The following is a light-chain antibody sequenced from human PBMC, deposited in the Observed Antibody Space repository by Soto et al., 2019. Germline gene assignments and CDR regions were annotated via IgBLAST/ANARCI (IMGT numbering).Light chain of an antibody. J-gene: IGLJ1*01. V-gene: IGLV2-23*01. CDR3: CSYAGSSTYV. CDR1: SSDVGGYTL. CDR2: EGS. Sequence: QSALTQPASVSGSPGQSITVSCTGTSSDVGGYTLVSWYQQYPGKAPKLIIYEGSKRPSGVSDRFSGSKSGNTASLAISGLQAEDEADYYCCSYAGSSTYVFGSGTKLTVL.